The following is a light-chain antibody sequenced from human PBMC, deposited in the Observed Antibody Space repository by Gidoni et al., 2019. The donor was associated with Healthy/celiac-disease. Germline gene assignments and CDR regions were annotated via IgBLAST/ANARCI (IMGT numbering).Light chain of an antibody. CDR1: SSDVGGYNY. CDR2: DVS. J-gene: IGLJ3*02. V-gene: IGLV2-11*01. Sequence: QSALTQPRSWSGSPGQSVTIPCTGTSSDVGGYNYVSWYQQHPGKAHKLMSYDVSKRPSGVPDRFSGSKSGNTASLTISGLQAEDEADYYCCSYAGSPWVFGGGTKLTVL. CDR3: CSYAGSPWV.